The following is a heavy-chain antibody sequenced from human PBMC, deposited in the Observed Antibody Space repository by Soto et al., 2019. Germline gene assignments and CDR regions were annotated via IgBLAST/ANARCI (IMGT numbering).Heavy chain of an antibody. CDR1: GGTFSSYA. J-gene: IGHJ6*02. Sequence: ASVKVSCKASGGTFSSYAISWVRQAPGQGLEWMGGIIPIFGTANYAQKFQGRVTITADESTSTAYMELSSLRSEDTAVYYCARDIDGYKTNPGYYYGMDVWGQGTTVTVSS. D-gene: IGHD5-12*01. V-gene: IGHV1-69*13. CDR3: ARDIDGYKTNPGYYYGMDV. CDR2: IIPIFGTA.